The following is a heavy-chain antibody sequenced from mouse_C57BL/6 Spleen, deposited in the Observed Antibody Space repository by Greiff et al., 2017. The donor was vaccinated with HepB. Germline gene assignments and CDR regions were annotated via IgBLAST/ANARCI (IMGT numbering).Heavy chain of an antibody. CDR3: ARRATVVANPYYFDY. CDR2: INPSNGGT. V-gene: IGHV1-53*01. Sequence: VKLQQPGTELVKPGASVKLSCKASGYTFTSYWMHWVKQRPGQGLEWIGNINPSNGGTNYNEKFKSKATLTVDKSSSTAYMQLSSLTSEDSAVYYCARRATVVANPYYFDYWGQGTTLTVSS. J-gene: IGHJ2*01. CDR1: GYTFTSYW. D-gene: IGHD1-1*01.